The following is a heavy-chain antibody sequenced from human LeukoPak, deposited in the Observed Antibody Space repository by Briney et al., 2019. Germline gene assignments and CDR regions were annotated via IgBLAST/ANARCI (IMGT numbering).Heavy chain of an antibody. Sequence: GASVKVSCKASGYTFTSYYMHWVRQAPGQGLEWMGIINPSGGSTSYAQKFQGRVTMTRDTSTSTVYMELSSLRSEDTAVYYCARDSIFGVVTSPYGYWGQGTLVTVSS. CDR3: ARDSIFGVVTSPYGY. J-gene: IGHJ4*02. V-gene: IGHV1-46*01. D-gene: IGHD3-3*02. CDR1: GYTFTSYY. CDR2: INPSGGST.